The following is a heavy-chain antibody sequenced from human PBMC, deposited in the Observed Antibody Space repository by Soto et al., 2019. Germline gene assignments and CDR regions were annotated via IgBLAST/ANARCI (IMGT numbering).Heavy chain of an antibody. CDR2: IRSKANSFAT. J-gene: IGHJ6*02. CDR1: GFAFSGST. Sequence: PGGSLRLSCAGSGFAFSGSTIHWVRQASGKGLEWVGRIRSKANSFATAYAASVKGRFIISRDDSKTTAYLQMNSLKIEDTAVYYCFRENYFPYHGMDVWGQGTTVTVSS. V-gene: IGHV3-73*01. CDR3: FRENYFPYHGMDV. D-gene: IGHD1-7*01.